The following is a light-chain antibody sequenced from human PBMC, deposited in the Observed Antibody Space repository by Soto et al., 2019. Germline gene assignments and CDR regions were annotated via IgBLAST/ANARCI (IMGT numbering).Light chain of an antibody. Sequence: QSVLAQPASVSGSPGQSITIPCTGSNSDVGNYNLVSWYQQHPGEAPKLMIYEGSKRPSGVSNRFSGSKSGNTASLTISGLQAEDEADYFCCSYAGSRTYVFGTGTKVTVL. J-gene: IGLJ1*01. CDR2: EGS. V-gene: IGLV2-23*01. CDR1: NSDVGNYNL. CDR3: CSYAGSRTYV.